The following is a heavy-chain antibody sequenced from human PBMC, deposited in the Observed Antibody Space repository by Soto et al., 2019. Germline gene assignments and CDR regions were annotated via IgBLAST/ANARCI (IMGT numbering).Heavy chain of an antibody. CDR3: AGDFGRVAAPRYYFDY. CDR2: INPNSGGT. D-gene: IGHD2-15*01. V-gene: IGHV1-2*02. CDR1: GYTFTGYY. J-gene: IGHJ4*02. Sequence: ASVKVSCKASGYTFTGYYMHWVRQAPGQGLEWMGWINPNSGGTNYAQKFQGRVTMTRDTSISTAYMELSRLRSDDTAVYYCAGDFGRVAAPRYYFDYWGQGTLVTVSS.